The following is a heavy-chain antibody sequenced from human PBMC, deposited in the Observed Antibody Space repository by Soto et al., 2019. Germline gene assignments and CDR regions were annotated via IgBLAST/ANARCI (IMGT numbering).Heavy chain of an antibody. J-gene: IGHJ4*02. CDR3: AKADTMVRGVVDY. V-gene: IGHV3-9*01. CDR2: ISWNSGSI. CDR1: GFTFDDYA. D-gene: IGHD3-10*01. Sequence: GGSLRLSCAASGFTFDDYAMHWVRQAPGKGLEWVSGISWNSGSIGYADSVKGRFTISRDNAKNSLYLQMNSLRAEDTALYYCAKADTMVRGVVDYWGQGTLVTVSS.